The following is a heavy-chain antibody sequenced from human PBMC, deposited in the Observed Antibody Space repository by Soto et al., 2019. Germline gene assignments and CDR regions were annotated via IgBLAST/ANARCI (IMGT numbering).Heavy chain of an antibody. J-gene: IGHJ5*02. CDR3: ARERQVGPSSGLFDP. CDR2: ITYNGRT. V-gene: IGHV4-31*03. Sequence: QVHLQESGPGLVKPSQTLSLTCSVNGDSLNSDSVYWSWIRQSPGKGLEYIGYITYNGRTFYNPSLKSRVTMSVDTPKNQFSLEVRSVTAADTAVYSCARERQVGPSSGLFDPWGQGTLVTVST. CDR1: GDSLNSDSVY.